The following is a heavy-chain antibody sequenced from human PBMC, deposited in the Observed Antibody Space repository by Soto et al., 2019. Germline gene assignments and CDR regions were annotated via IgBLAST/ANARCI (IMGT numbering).Heavy chain of an antibody. V-gene: IGHV1-18*04. D-gene: IGHD3-22*01. Sequence: GASVKVCCKASGYTFTSYGISWVRQAPGQGLEWMGWISAYNGNTNYAQKLQGRVTMTTDTSTSTAYMELRSLRSDDTAVYYCARDEGPGEGGYYYPFGYYYYGMDVWGQGTTVTVSS. CDR1: GYTFTSYG. J-gene: IGHJ6*02. CDR2: ISAYNGNT. CDR3: ARDEGPGEGGYYYPFGYYYYGMDV.